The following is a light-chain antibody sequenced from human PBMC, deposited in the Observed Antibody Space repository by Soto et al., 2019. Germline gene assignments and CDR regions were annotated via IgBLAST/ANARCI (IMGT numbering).Light chain of an antibody. Sequence: SYELTQPPSVSVAPLQTARINCEGNDIGSKIVHWYQQKVGQAPVMVVYDDSDRPSGIPERISGSNSGNTATLTISRGEAGDEADYYWQAWDSTSDHVVFGGGTKLTVL. CDR2: DDS. J-gene: IGLJ2*01. CDR3: QAWDSTSDHVV. CDR1: DIGSKI. V-gene: IGLV3-21*02.